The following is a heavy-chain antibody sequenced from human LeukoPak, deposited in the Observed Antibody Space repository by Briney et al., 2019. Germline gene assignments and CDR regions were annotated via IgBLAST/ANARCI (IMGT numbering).Heavy chain of an antibody. J-gene: IGHJ4*02. D-gene: IGHD5-24*01. Sequence: ASVKVSCKASGYSSVDTYMHWVRQAPGQGLEWMGWIMPNNGGTSYAQKFKGRVTMTSDTSISTLYMELRRLSSDDTAIYFCATDRGERPLDYWGQGTLVTVSS. V-gene: IGHV1-2*02. CDR2: IMPNNGGT. CDR1: GYSSVDTY. CDR3: ATDRGERPLDY.